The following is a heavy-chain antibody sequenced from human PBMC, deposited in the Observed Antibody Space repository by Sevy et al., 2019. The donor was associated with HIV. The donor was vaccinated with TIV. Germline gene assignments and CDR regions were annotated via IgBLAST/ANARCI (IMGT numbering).Heavy chain of an antibody. V-gene: IGHV3-23*01. CDR1: GFAFYDYS. D-gene: IGHD2-8*01. Sequence: GGSLRLSCAASGFAFYDYSMSWIRQAPGKGLEWVATLSFGCGKINYADSVKGRFTISRDNSKNSFYLQMDNLRVEDTALYYCGGEGCTRPDDYWGQGTRVTVSS. CDR2: LSFGCGKI. CDR3: GGEGCTRPDDY. J-gene: IGHJ4*02.